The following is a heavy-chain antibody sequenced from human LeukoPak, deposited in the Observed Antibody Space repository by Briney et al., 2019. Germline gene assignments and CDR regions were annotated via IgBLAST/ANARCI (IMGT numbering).Heavy chain of an antibody. J-gene: IGHJ4*02. Sequence: GGSLRLSCAASGFTFSSSWMHWVRQAPGKGLEWVSAISGSGGSTYYADSVKGRFTISRDNSKNTLYLQMNSLRAEDTAVYYCAKPQQRLRYFDYWGQGTLVTVSS. CDR2: ISGSGGST. D-gene: IGHD6-25*01. V-gene: IGHV3-23*01. CDR1: GFTFSSSW. CDR3: AKPQQRLRYFDY.